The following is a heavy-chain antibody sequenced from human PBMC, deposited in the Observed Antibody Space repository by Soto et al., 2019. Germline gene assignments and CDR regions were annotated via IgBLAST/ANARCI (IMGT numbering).Heavy chain of an antibody. V-gene: IGHV1-18*01. Sequence: ASVKVSCKASGYTFTSYGISWVRQAPGQGLEWMGWISAYNGNTNYAQKLQGRVTMTTDTSTSTAYMELRGLGSDDTAVYYCARTVTGYYDSSGYYSSFDYWGQGTLVTVSS. D-gene: IGHD3-22*01. CDR2: ISAYNGNT. J-gene: IGHJ4*02. CDR3: ARTVTGYYDSSGYYSSFDY. CDR1: GYTFTSYG.